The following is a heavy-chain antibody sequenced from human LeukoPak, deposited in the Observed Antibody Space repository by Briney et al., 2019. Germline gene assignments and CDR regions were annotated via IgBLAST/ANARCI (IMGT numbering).Heavy chain of an antibody. CDR2: ISVSGAGT. V-gene: IGHV3-23*01. Sequence: GGSLRLSCAVSGFTFTNHVITWVRQAPGKGLEWVSGISVSGAGTFYAESVKGRFTISRDNSKTTLSLQMNSLRAEDTAIYYCAKVDPASVTGGVFYYYYYMDVWGKGTTVTVSS. CDR1: GFTFTNHV. D-gene: IGHD2-21*02. CDR3: AKVDPASVTGGVFYYYYYMDV. J-gene: IGHJ6*03.